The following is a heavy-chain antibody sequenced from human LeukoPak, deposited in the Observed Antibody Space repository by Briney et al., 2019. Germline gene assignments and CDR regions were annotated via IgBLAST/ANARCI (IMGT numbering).Heavy chain of an antibody. CDR2: ISWNSGSI. CDR1: GFTFDDYA. Sequence: PGGSLRLSCAASGFTFDDYAMHWVRQAPGRGLEWVSGISWNSGSIGYADSVKGRFTISRDNAKNSLYLQMNSLRAEDTAFYSCAKEYSSGWYSGRGFDYWGQGTLVTVSS. CDR3: AKEYSSGWYSGRGFDY. D-gene: IGHD6-19*01. V-gene: IGHV3-9*01. J-gene: IGHJ4*02.